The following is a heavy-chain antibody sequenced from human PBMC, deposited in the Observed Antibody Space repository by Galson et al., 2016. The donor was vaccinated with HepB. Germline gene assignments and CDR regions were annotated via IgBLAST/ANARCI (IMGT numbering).Heavy chain of an antibody. CDR1: GFTFSSYA. J-gene: IGHJ4*02. CDR3: EKDRGRTDFWSGYLYDY. D-gene: IGHD3-3*01. CDR2: ITSSGGST. Sequence: SLRLSCAASGFTFSSYAMSWVRQAPGKGLEWVSTITSSGGSTYYADSVKGRFTIPRDNSKNTLYLQMNSLGAEDTAVYYCEKDRGRTDFWSGYLYDYWGQGTLVTVSS. V-gene: IGHV3-23*01.